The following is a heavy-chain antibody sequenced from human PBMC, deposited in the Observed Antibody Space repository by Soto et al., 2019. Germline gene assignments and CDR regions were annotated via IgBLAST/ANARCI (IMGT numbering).Heavy chain of an antibody. D-gene: IGHD3-3*01. CDR3: ARAVTYYDFWSGSKSLIHFDY. CDR2: IYHSGST. V-gene: IGHV4-30-4*01. J-gene: IGHJ4*02. Sequence: SETLSLTCSVSGGSIRSADYYWSWVRQPPGKGLEGFGYIYHSGSTDYNPSLKSRISISVDTSKNQFSLKLSSVTAADTAMYYCARAVTYYDFWSGSKSLIHFDYWGQGTLVTFSS. CDR1: GGSIRSADYY.